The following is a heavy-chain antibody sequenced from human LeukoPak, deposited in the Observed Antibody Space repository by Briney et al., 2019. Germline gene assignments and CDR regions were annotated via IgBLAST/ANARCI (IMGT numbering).Heavy chain of an antibody. Sequence: SVKVSCKASGGTFSSYAISWVRQAPGQGLEWMGGIIPMFGTANYAQKFQGRVTITADESTNTAYMELSSLRSEDTAVYYCARDNGPLVAFDIWGQGTMVTASS. D-gene: IGHD1-26*01. J-gene: IGHJ3*02. CDR2: IIPMFGTA. V-gene: IGHV1-69*13. CDR3: ARDNGPLVAFDI. CDR1: GGTFSSYA.